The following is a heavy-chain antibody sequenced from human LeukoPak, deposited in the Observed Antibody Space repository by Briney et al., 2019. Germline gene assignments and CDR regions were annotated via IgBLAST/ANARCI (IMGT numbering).Heavy chain of an antibody. CDR1: GLTFSSYA. V-gene: IGHV3-23*01. Sequence: PGGSLRLSCAASGLTFSSYAMSWVRQAPGKGLEWVSGISGSDGSTYYGDSVKGRITISRDNSKNTLYPQMNSLRAEDTAVYYCAKDRAATLWDFDYWGQGTLVTVSS. D-gene: IGHD2-15*01. CDR3: AKDRAATLWDFDY. J-gene: IGHJ4*02. CDR2: ISGSDGST.